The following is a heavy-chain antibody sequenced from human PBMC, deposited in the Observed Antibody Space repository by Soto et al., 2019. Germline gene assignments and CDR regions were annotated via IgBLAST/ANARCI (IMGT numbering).Heavy chain of an antibody. CDR2: IYYSGST. J-gene: IGHJ4*02. CDR3: ARLPGGYSYDDFDY. Sequence: SETLSLTCTVSGGSISSYYWSWIRQPPGKGLEWIGYIYYSGSTNYNPSLKSRVTISVDTSKNQFSLKLSSVTAADTAVYYCARLPGGYSYDDFDYWGQGTLVTVSS. CDR1: GGSISSYY. D-gene: IGHD5-18*01. V-gene: IGHV4-59*08.